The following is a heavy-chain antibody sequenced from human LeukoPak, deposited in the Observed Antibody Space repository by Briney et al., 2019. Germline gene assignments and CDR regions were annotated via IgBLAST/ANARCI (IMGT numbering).Heavy chain of an antibody. J-gene: IGHJ4*02. V-gene: IGHV3-30*18. CDR1: GFTFSFSG. CDR3: AKDRSTTWSFDY. D-gene: IGHD6-13*01. CDR2: ISDDGSRK. Sequence: GRSLRLSCAASGFTFSFSGMYWVRQAPGKGLEWVAFISDDGSRKYYADSVKGRFTISRDNSKNMLFLQMNSLRTEDMAVYYCAKDRSTTWSFDYWGQGTLVTVSS.